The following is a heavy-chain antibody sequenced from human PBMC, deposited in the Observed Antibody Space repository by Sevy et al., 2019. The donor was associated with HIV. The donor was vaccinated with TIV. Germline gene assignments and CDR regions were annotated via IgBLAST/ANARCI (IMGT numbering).Heavy chain of an antibody. CDR2: ISGNGGST. Sequence: GSLRLSCAASGFTFSSYAMHWVRQAPGKGLEYVSAISGNGGSTYYANSVKGRFTISRDNSKNTLYLQMGSLRAEDMAVYYCARERGATGNNWFDPWGQGTLVTVSS. CDR1: GFTFSSYA. D-gene: IGHD5-12*01. V-gene: IGHV3-64*01. CDR3: ARERGATGNNWFDP. J-gene: IGHJ5*02.